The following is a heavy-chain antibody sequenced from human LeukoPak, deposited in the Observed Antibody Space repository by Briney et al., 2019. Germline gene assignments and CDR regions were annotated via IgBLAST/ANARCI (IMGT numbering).Heavy chain of an antibody. CDR1: GGTFSSYA. J-gene: IGHJ4*02. CDR2: IIPIYGTA. V-gene: IGHV1-69*06. CDR3: ARADYDSSGHYYFDY. D-gene: IGHD3-22*01. Sequence: SVKVSCKASGGTFSSYAISWVRQAPGQGLEWVGGIIPIYGTAYYAQKFQGRVTITADKSTSTAYMELSSLRSEDTAVYYCARADYDSSGHYYFDYWGQGTLVTVSS.